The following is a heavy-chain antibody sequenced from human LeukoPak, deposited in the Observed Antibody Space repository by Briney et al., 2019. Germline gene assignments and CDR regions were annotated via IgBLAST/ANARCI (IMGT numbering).Heavy chain of an antibody. D-gene: IGHD5-18*01. J-gene: IGHJ5*02. V-gene: IGHV3-74*01. CDR3: ARSIGYVES. CDR1: GFTFSSYA. Sequence: GGSLRLSCAASGFTFSSYAMSWVRQAPGKGLEWVSHVSTDGSTTAYADSVKGRFTISRENAKNTVYLRMNSLRAEDTAVYYCARSIGYVESWGQGTLVTVSS. CDR2: VSTDGSTT.